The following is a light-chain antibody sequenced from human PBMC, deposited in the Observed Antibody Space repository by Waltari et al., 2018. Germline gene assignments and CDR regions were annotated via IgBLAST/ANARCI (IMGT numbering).Light chain of an antibody. J-gene: IGKJ2*01. Sequence: EIVLAQSPGTLSLSPGERATLSCRASQSVSSRYLAWYQQKPGQAPRLLIYGASSRAAGIPDRFSGGGSGTDFTLTISSLETEDFAVYYCHRYGNSPPYTFGQGTRLEIK. V-gene: IGKV3-20*01. CDR2: GAS. CDR1: QSVSSRY. CDR3: HRYGNSPPYT.